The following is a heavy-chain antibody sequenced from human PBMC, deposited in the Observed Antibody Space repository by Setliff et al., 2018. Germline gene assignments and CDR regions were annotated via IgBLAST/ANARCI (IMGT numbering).Heavy chain of an antibody. CDR1: GYRFSSHW. J-gene: IGHJ3*02. D-gene: IGHD1-26*01. Sequence: GESLKISCKGSGYRFSSHWIGWVRQMPGKGLEWVGIIYPGDSGTRYSPSFQGQVTISADKSISTAYLQWGSLKASDTAMYYCASSSGSSSNDAFDIWGQGTTVTVSS. CDR3: ASSSGSSSNDAFDI. V-gene: IGHV5-51*01. CDR2: IYPGDSGT.